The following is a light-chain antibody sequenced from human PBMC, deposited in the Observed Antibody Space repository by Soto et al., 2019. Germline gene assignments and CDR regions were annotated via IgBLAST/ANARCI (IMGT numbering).Light chain of an antibody. CDR3: AAWDDRPSAYV. V-gene: IGLV1-47*01. CDR2: RNN. Sequence: QSLLTHPPSSSGTPGQRSTISCSGGISNIGSNPVYWHQHLPGTAPKLLVYRNNQRPSGVPDRFSDSKSGTSAFLAISGLRSEDEADYYCAAWDDRPSAYVFGTGPKVTVL. CDR1: ISNIGSNP. J-gene: IGLJ1*01.